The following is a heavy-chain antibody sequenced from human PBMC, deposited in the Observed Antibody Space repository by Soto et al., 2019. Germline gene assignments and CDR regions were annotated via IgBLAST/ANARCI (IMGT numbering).Heavy chain of an antibody. Sequence: GGSLRLSCAASGFTFSSYSMNWVRQAPGKGLEWVSSISSSNSYVYYADSVKGRFTISRDNAKNSLYLQMNTLRAEDTAVYYCARDRSDSPVYSWFDPWGQGTLVTVSS. D-gene: IGHD3-22*01. CDR3: ARDRSDSPVYSWFDP. CDR2: ISSSNSYV. J-gene: IGHJ5*02. CDR1: GFTFSSYS. V-gene: IGHV3-21*06.